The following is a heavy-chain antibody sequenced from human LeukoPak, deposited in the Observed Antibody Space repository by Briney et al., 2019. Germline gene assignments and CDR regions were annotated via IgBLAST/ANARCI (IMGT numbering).Heavy chain of an antibody. CDR3: ARAYGDYAAYWYFTL. J-gene: IGHJ2*01. CDR2: IDYSGTT. CDR1: GGSSGTYY. V-gene: IGHV4-59*01. Sequence: SETLSLTCTVSGGSSGTYYWNWIWQPPGKGLEWIGYIDYSGTTSYNPSLKSRLSISLDTSQSQLSLRLTSVTTADTAVYYCARAYGDYAAYWYFTLWGRGTLVTVSS. D-gene: IGHD4/OR15-4a*01.